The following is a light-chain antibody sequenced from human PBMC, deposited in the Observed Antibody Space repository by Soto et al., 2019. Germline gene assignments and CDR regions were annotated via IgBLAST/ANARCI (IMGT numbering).Light chain of an antibody. V-gene: IGLV2-11*01. CDR3: CPYAGSYNVV. Sequence: QSALTQPRSVSGSPGQSVTISCTGTSSDVGGYNYVSWYQQHPGKAPKVMIYDVSKRPSGVPDRFSGSKSGNTASLTISGLQAEDEADYYCCPYAGSYNVVLGGGTK. CDR1: SSDVGGYNY. CDR2: DVS. J-gene: IGLJ2*01.